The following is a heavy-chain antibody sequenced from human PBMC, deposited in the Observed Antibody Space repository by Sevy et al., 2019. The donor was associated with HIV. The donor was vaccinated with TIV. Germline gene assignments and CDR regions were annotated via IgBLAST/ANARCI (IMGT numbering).Heavy chain of an antibody. CDR1: EFSFSSYS. Sequence: GGSLRLSCAASEFSFSSYSMNWVRQAPGQGLEWVSYISSSSSTMYYAASVKGRFTISRDNAKNSLYLQMNTLRAEDTAVYYCARTKSNTAMVSSDYWGQGTLVTVSS. CDR2: ISSSSSTM. V-gene: IGHV3-48*01. J-gene: IGHJ4*02. CDR3: ARTKSNTAMVSSDY. D-gene: IGHD5-18*01.